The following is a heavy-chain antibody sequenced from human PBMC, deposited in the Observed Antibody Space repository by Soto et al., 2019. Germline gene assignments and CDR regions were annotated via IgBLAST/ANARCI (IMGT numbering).Heavy chain of an antibody. V-gene: IGHV3-53*01. CDR2: IYSGGST. CDR1: GFIVSSYC. CDR3: AKSGGNGWFADAFDV. Sequence: VQLVESGGGLIQPGGSLRLSCAGSGFIVSSYCMSWVRQAPGKGLVWISVIYSGGSTYYADSVKGRFTISRDNSENTLYLQLNSLRAEDTAVYYCAKSGGNGWFADAFDVWGQGTMVTVSS. D-gene: IGHD6-19*01. J-gene: IGHJ3*01.